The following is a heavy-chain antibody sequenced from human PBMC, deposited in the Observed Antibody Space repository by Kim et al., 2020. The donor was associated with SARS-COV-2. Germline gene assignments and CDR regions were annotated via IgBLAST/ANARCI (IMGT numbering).Heavy chain of an antibody. Sequence: GGSLRLSCTASGFTFGDYAMSWFRQAPGKGLEWVGFIRSKAYGGTTEYAASVKGRFTISRDDSKSIAYLQMNSLKTEDTAVYYCTRDRYYDSMDDAFDIWGQGTMVTVSS. V-gene: IGHV3-49*03. CDR1: GFTFGDYA. D-gene: IGHD3-22*01. J-gene: IGHJ3*02. CDR2: IRSKAYGGTT. CDR3: TRDRYYDSMDDAFDI.